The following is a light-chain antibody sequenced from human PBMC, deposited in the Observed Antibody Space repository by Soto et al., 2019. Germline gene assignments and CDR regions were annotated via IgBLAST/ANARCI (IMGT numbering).Light chain of an antibody. V-gene: IGKV3-20*01. CDR3: QQYGSSPHT. J-gene: IGKJ2*01. CDR2: AAS. Sequence: EIVLTQSPGTLSLSPGERATLSCRASQSVSSSYLAWYQQKPGQAPRLLMYAASTRATGIPARFSGSGSGTDFPLTISRLQSEDFAVYYCQQYGSSPHTFGQGTKLEVK. CDR1: QSVSSSY.